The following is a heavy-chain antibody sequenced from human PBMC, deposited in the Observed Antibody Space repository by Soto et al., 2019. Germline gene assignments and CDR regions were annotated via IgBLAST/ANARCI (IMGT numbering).Heavy chain of an antibody. Sequence: EVQLVESGGGLVQPGGSLRLSCAASGFTFSSYSMNWVRQAPGKGLEWVSYISSSSSTIYYVDSVKGRFTISRYNAKNALDHQMNSLRDEHTAVYNCARDYCTSCHLGYYGMKVWGQRTTVTVS. J-gene: IGHJ6*02. CDR2: ISSSSSTI. D-gene: IGHD2-2*01. V-gene: IGHV3-48*02. CDR3: ARDYCTSCHLGYYGMKV. CDR1: GFTFSSYS.